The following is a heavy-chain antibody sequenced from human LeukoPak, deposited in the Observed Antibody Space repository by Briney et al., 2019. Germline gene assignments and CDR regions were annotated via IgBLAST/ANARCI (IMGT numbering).Heavy chain of an antibody. D-gene: IGHD5-18*01. J-gene: IGHJ4*02. V-gene: IGHV3-48*03. CDR2: ISSSGSTI. CDR1: GFTFSSYE. Sequence: LSGGSLRLSCAASGFTFSSYEMNWVRQAPGKGLEWVSYISSSGSTIYYADSVKGRFTISRDNAKNSLYLQMNSLRAEDTAVYYCARGAMVKNDYWGQGTLVTVSS. CDR3: ARGAMVKNDY.